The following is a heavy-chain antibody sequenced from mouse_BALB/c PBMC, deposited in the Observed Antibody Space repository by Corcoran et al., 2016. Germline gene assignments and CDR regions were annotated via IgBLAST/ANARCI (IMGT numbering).Heavy chain of an antibody. Sequence: EIQLQQTGPELVKPGASVKISCKASGYSFTDYIMLWVKQSHGKSLEWIGNINPYYGSTSYNLKFKGKATLTVDKSSSTAYMQLNSLTSEDSAVYYCARDWDWYFDVWGAGTTVTVSS. J-gene: IGHJ1*01. V-gene: IGHV1-39*01. D-gene: IGHD4-1*01. CDR2: INPYYGST. CDR1: GYSFTDYI. CDR3: ARDWDWYFDV.